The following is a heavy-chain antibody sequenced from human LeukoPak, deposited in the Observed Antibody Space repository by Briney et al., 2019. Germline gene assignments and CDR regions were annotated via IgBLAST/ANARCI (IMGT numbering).Heavy chain of an antibody. CDR2: TYYRSKWFN. Sequence: SQILSLTCAVSGDSFFSNNVAWNWIRQSPSRGLEWLGRTYYRSKWFNDYTVSMKGRVTVNPDTSKNQFSLQLNSVTPEDTAVYYCAREDRLGHFDYWGQGTLVTVSS. V-gene: IGHV6-1*01. J-gene: IGHJ4*01. D-gene: IGHD1-26*01. CDR3: AREDRLGHFDY. CDR1: GDSFFSNNVA.